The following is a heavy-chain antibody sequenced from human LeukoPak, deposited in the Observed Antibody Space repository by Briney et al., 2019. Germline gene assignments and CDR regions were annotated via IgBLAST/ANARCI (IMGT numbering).Heavy chain of an antibody. D-gene: IGHD3-3*01. Sequence: SETLSLTCAVYGESFSGNYWSWIRQPPRKGLEWIGEINHSGSTNYNPSLKSRVTISVDTSKNQFSLRLSSVTAADTAVYYCAGGRITIFGVVMPNGMDVWGKGTTVTVSS. CDR2: INHSGST. V-gene: IGHV4-34*01. CDR3: AGGRITIFGVVMPNGMDV. J-gene: IGHJ6*04. CDR1: GESFSGNY.